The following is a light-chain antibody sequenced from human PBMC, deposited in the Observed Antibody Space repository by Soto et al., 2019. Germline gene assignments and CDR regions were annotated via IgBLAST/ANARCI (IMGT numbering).Light chain of an antibody. CDR2: GAS. J-gene: IGKJ4*01. CDR1: QSVSSN. Sequence: EIVXTQSPATLSVSPGERATLSCRASQSVSSNLAWYQQKPGQAPRLLIYGASTRATGIPARFSGSGSGTEFTLTISSLQSEDFAVYYCQQYNNWPPTFGGGTKVDIK. V-gene: IGKV3-15*01. CDR3: QQYNNWPPT.